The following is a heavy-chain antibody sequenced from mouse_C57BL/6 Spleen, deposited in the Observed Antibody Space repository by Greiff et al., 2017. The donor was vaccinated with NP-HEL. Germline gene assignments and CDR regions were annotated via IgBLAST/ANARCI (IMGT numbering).Heavy chain of an antibody. J-gene: IGHJ4*01. V-gene: IGHV5-17*01. CDR1: GFTFSDYG. Sequence: DVMLVESGGGLVKPGGSLKLSCAASGFTFSDYGMHWVRQAPEKGLEWVAYISSGSSTIYYADTVKGRFTISRDNAKNTLFLQMTSLRSEDTAMYYCARPPTYSTYAMDYWGQGTSVTVSS. CDR2: ISSGSSTI. CDR3: ARPPTYSTYAMDY. D-gene: IGHD2-5*01.